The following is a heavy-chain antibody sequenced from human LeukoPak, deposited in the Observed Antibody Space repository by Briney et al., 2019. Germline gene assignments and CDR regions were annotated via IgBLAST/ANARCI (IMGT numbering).Heavy chain of an antibody. CDR3: ARDRRVFGDYYYYYMDV. CDR2: ISSSGSTI. J-gene: IGHJ6*03. Sequence: GGSLRLSCAASGFTFSSYEMNWVRQAPGKGLEWVSYISSSGSTIYYADSVKGRFTISRDNAKNSLYLQMNSLRAEDTAVYYCARDRRVFGDYYYYYMDVWGKGTTVTVSS. D-gene: IGHD3-16*01. V-gene: IGHV3-48*03. CDR1: GFTFSSYE.